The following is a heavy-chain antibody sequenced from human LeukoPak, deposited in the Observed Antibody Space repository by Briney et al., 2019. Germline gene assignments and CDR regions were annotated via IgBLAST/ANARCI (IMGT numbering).Heavy chain of an antibody. V-gene: IGHV3-23*01. CDR2: TGGSGSTT. Sequence: GGSLRLSCAASGFTFSSYAMTWVRQAPGKGLEWVSATGGSGSTTYYADSVKGRFTISRDNSKNTLYLQMNSLKAEDTAVYHCAKAADYYDSSGFDYWGQGTLVTVSS. J-gene: IGHJ4*02. CDR1: GFTFSSYA. D-gene: IGHD3-22*01. CDR3: AKAADYYDSSGFDY.